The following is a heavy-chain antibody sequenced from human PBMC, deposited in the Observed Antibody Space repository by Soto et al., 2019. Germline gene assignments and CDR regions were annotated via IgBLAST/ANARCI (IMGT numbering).Heavy chain of an antibody. Sequence: KTSETLSLTCTVSGGSISSGDYYWSWIRQPPGKGLEWIGYIYYSGSTYYNPSLKSRVTISVDTSKNQFSLKLSSVTAADTAVYYCASSYDSSGYALGAFDIWGQGTMVTVSS. CDR3: ASSYDSSGYALGAFDI. D-gene: IGHD3-22*01. J-gene: IGHJ3*02. CDR1: GGSISSGDYY. CDR2: IYYSGST. V-gene: IGHV4-30-4*01.